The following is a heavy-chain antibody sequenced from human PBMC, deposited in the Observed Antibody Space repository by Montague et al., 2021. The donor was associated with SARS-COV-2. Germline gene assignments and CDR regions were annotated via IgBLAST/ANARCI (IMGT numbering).Heavy chain of an antibody. D-gene: IGHD1-20*01. V-gene: IGHV4-59*13. J-gene: IGHJ5*02. CDR3: ARTEYNWNDWFDP. CDR2: IFHSGIT. Sequence: SETLSLTCSVSGGSISSYYWSWIRQSPGKGLEWIGYIFHSGITDYNPSLKSRVTMSVDMSKNQFSLQLSSVTAADSAVYYCARTEYNWNDWFDPWGQGTLVTVSS. CDR1: GGSISSYY.